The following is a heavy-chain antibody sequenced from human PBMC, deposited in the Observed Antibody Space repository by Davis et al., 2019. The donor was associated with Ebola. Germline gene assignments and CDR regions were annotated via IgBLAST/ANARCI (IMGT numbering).Heavy chain of an antibody. D-gene: IGHD2/OR15-2a*01. J-gene: IGHJ3*02. V-gene: IGHV4-39*07. Sequence: MPSETLSLTCTVSGASISGSNYYWGWIRQPPGKGLEWIGSIHSSGSTYFNPSLKSRVTISVDTSKKQFSLNLTSVTAADTAVYYCARGGALLYLDTFDIWGQGTMVTVSS. CDR1: GASISGSNYY. CDR3: ARGGALLYLDTFDI. CDR2: IHSSGST.